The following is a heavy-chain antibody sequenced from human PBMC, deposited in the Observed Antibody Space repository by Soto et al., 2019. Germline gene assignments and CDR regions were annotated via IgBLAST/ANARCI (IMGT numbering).Heavy chain of an antibody. CDR3: ARGRAVAGSGFNSWYFVL. CDR1: GGSFSGYY. V-gene: IGHV4-34*01. D-gene: IGHD6-19*01. Sequence: QVQLQQWGAGLLKPSETLSLTCAVYGGSFSGYYWSWIRQPPGKGLEWIGEINHSGSTNYNPSLHSRVTISVHTSMNQFSLKLRSVTAADTDVYYCARGRAVAGSGFNSWYFVLWGCGPVVTVS. J-gene: IGHJ2*01. CDR2: INHSGST.